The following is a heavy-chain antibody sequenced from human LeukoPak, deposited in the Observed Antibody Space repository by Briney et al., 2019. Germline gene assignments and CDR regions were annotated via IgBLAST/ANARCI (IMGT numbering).Heavy chain of an antibody. V-gene: IGHV4-39*07. CDR1: GGSITSRNYS. D-gene: IGHD6-6*01. CDR2: IYHSGST. CDR3: ARGFEYSSSGAYFDY. J-gene: IGHJ4*02. Sequence: SETLSLTCAVSGGSITSRNYSWTWLRQPPGTGLEWIGSIYHSGSTYYNPSLKSRVTISVDTSKNQFSLKLSSVTAADTAVYYCARGFEYSSSGAYFDYWGQGTLVTVSS.